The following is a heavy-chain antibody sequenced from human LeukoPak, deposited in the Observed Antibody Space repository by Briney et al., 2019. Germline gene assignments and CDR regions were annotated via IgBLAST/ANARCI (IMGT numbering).Heavy chain of an antibody. V-gene: IGHV4-39*07. Sequence: PSETLSLTCTDSGGSISSSSYCWGWIRQPPGKGLEWIGSIYYSGSTYYNPSLKSRVTISVDTSKNQFSLKLSSVTAADTAVYYCARRNDYVWGSYRYWDYWGQGTLVTVSS. CDR2: IYYSGST. J-gene: IGHJ4*02. CDR3: ARRNDYVWGSYRYWDY. D-gene: IGHD3-16*02. CDR1: GGSISSSSYC.